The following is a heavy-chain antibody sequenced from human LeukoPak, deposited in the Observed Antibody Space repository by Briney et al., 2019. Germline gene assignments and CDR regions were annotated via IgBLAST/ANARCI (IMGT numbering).Heavy chain of an antibody. J-gene: IGHJ4*02. Sequence: SVKVSCKASGGTFSSYAISWVRQAPGQGLGWMGGIIPIFGTANYAQKFQGRVTITADESTSTAYMELSSLRSEDTAVYYCATPTNYYDSSGYYSFDYWGQGTLVTVSS. V-gene: IGHV1-69*01. CDR2: IIPIFGTA. CDR3: ATPTNYYDSSGYYSFDY. D-gene: IGHD3-22*01. CDR1: GGTFSSYA.